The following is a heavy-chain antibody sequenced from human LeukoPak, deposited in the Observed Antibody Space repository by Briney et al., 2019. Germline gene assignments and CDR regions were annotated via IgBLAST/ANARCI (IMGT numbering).Heavy chain of an antibody. CDR2: FNPNSGGT. CDR3: ARGRQLWRYFDL. J-gene: IGHJ4*02. V-gene: IGHV1-2*02. Sequence: ASVKVFSRASGYTVTGYFLHGVRQAPGQGLEWMGWFNPNSGGTNFAQKFQGRVTMTRDTSINTAYMELSRLVSDDTAVYYCARGRQLWRYFDLGGQGTLVPVSS. CDR1: GYTVTGYF. D-gene: IGHD2-21*01.